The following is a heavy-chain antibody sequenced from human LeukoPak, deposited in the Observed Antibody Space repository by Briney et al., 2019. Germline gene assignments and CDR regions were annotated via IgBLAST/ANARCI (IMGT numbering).Heavy chain of an antibody. CDR1: GFTFSSYS. D-gene: IGHD6-13*01. V-gene: IGHV3-30*18. CDR2: ISYDGSNK. CDR3: AKEGHGGSSWPYYFDY. J-gene: IGHJ4*02. Sequence: GGSLRLSCAASGFTFSSYSMNWVRQAPGKGLEWVAVISYDGSNKYYADSVKGRFTISRDNSKNTLSLQMNSLRAEDTAVYYCAKEGHGGSSWPYYFDYWGQGTLVTVSS.